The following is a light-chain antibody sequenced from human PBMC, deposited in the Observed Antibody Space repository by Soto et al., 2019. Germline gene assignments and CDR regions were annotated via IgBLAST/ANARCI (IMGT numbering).Light chain of an antibody. CDR1: SSDVGGYDY. CDR3: SSFTTNRVYV. V-gene: IGLV2-14*01. CDR2: EVS. J-gene: IGLJ1*01. Sequence: QSVLTQPASVSGSPGQSITISCTGTSSDVGGYDYVSWYQLHPGKAPKLMIFEVSNRPSGVSYRFSGSKSGNTASLTISGLQVEDVADYFCSSFTTNRVYVFGPRTKVTVL.